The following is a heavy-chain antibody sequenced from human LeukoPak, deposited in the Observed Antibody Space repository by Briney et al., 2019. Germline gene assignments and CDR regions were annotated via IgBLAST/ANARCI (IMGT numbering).Heavy chain of an antibody. CDR1: GFTFSSYE. CDR2: ISSSGSTI. D-gene: IGHD4-17*01. J-gene: IGHJ4*02. V-gene: IGHV3-48*03. Sequence: PGGSLRLSCAASGFTFSSYEMNWVRQAPGKGLEWASYISSSGSTIYYADSVKGRFTISRDNTKNSLYLQMNSLRAEDTAVYYCASNGDYPLDYWGQGTLVTVSS. CDR3: ASNGDYPLDY.